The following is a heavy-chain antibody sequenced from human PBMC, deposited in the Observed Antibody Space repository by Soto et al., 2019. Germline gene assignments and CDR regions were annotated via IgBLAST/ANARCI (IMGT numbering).Heavy chain of an antibody. J-gene: IGHJ6*02. CDR1: GGSISSSRYY. CDR3: ARGVEYYYYGMDV. Sequence: EPLSLTCTVSGGSISSSRYYWGWIRQPPGKGLEWIGSIYYSGSTYYNPSLKSRVTISVDTSKNQFSLKLSSVTAADTAVYYCARGVEYYYYGMDVWGQGTTVS. D-gene: IGHD2-15*01. V-gene: IGHV4-39*01. CDR2: IYYSGST.